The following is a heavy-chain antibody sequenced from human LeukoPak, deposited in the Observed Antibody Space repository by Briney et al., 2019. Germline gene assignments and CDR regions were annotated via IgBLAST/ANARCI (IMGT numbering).Heavy chain of an antibody. CDR3: ARGLIAAAGSYLP. Sequence: GASVKVSCKASGYTFTSYDINWVRQATGQGLEWMGWMNPNSGNTGYAQKFQGRVTMTRNTSISTAYMELSSLRSEDRAVYYCARGLIAAAGSYLPWGQGTLVTVSS. CDR1: GYTFTSYD. J-gene: IGHJ5*02. CDR2: MNPNSGNT. D-gene: IGHD6-13*01. V-gene: IGHV1-8*01.